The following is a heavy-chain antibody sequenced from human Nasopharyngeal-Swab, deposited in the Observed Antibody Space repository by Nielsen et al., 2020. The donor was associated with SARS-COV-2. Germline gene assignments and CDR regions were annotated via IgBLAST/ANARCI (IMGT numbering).Heavy chain of an antibody. D-gene: IGHD4-17*01. J-gene: IGHJ4*02. V-gene: IGHV3-30*03. CDR3: ARDAPAHYGAFY. CDR2: ISYDGSNK. Sequence: WIRQPPGKGLEWVAVISYDGSNKNFADSVKGRFTVSRDNSNNTPYLQMNSLRAEDTAVYYCARDAPAHYGAFYWGRGTLVTVSS.